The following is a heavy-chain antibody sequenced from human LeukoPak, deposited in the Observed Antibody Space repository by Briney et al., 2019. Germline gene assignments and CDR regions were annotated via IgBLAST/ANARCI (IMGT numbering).Heavy chain of an antibody. D-gene: IGHD3-16*01. V-gene: IGHV3-48*01. CDR3: ARDQGGHTSY. J-gene: IGHJ4*02. CDR1: GFTFSSYS. Sequence: GGSLRLSCAASGFTFSSYSMNWVRQAPGEGLEWVSYISCISGTIYYADSVKGRFTISRDNAKNSLYLQMDSLRAEDMAVYYCARDQGGHTSYWGQGTLVTVSS. CDR2: ISCISGTI.